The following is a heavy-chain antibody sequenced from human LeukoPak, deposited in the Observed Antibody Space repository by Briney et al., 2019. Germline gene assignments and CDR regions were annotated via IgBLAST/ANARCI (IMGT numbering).Heavy chain of an antibody. CDR2: ISSDGKNK. J-gene: IGHJ4*02. D-gene: IGHD2-8*01. CDR1: GFTFSTYA. CDR3: ARDPMADFDY. Sequence: GGSLRLSCAASGFTFSTYAFHWVRQAPGTGLEWVAVISSDGKNKIYADSVKGRFTISRDNSKNILFLQMNSLTIEDTAVYYCARDPMADFDYWGQGTLVTVSS. V-gene: IGHV3-30*04.